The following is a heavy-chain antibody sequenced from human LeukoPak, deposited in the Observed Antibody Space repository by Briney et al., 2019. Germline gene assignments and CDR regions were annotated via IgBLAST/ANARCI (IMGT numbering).Heavy chain of an antibody. V-gene: IGHV3-64*02. Sequence: GGSLRLSCAASGFTFSSYAMHWVRQAPGKGLEYVSTISSNGGSTYYADSVKGRFIISRDNSKNTLYLQMGSLRAEDMAVFYCARENTSFDLWGQGALVTVSS. J-gene: IGHJ4*02. CDR1: GFTFSSYA. CDR3: ARENTSFDL. CDR2: ISSNGGST.